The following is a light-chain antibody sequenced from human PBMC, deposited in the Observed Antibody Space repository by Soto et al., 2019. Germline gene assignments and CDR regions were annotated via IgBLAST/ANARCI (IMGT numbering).Light chain of an antibody. CDR3: QQSNTDSRA. CDR1: QSISNW. CDR2: KAS. V-gene: IGKV1-5*03. Sequence: DIQMTQSPSTLSASVGDRVTITCRASQSISNWLAWYQQKPGKVPKLLIYKASSLEGGVPSRFSGRGSGTEFTLTISSLQPDDFATYYCQQSNTDSRAFGGGTKVEIK. J-gene: IGKJ4*01.